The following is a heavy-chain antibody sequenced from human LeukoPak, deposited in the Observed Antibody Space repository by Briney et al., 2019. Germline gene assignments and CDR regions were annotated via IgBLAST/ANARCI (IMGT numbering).Heavy chain of an antibody. CDR3: ARDRHSSSWDVFDI. CDR1: GFTFSNYA. V-gene: IGHV3-30*04. Sequence: GGSLRLSCAVSGFTFSNYAMHWVRQAPGKGLEWVAVISYDGSNKYYADSVKGRFIISRDNSKNTPYLQMNSLRAEDTAAYYCARDRHSSSWDVFDIWGQGTMVTVSS. CDR2: ISYDGSNK. D-gene: IGHD6-13*01. J-gene: IGHJ3*02.